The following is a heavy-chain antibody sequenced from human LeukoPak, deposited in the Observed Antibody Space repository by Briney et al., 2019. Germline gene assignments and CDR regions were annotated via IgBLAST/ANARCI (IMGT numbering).Heavy chain of an antibody. CDR2: ISSSSSTI. CDR3: AKDRVFELWFEEASPYYFDY. D-gene: IGHD3-10*01. Sequence: GGSLRLSCAASGFTFSSYSMNWVRQAPGKGLEWVSYISSSSSTIYYADSVKGRFTISRDNAKNSLYLQMNSLRAEDTAVYYCAKDRVFELWFEEASPYYFDYWGQGTLVTVSS. CDR1: GFTFSSYS. V-gene: IGHV3-48*01. J-gene: IGHJ4*02.